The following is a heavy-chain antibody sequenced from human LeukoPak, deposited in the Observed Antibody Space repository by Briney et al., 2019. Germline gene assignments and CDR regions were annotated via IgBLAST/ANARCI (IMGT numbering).Heavy chain of an antibody. CDR1: GGSIRSYY. Sequence: PSETLSLTCTVSGGSIRSYYWSWIRQPPGKGLEWIGNIYYSGSTNYNPSLKSRVTISVDTSKNQFSLKLSSVTAADTAVYYCARDRVVPAASDGDWYYYYGMDVWGQGTTVTVSS. D-gene: IGHD2-2*01. CDR2: IYYSGST. V-gene: IGHV4-59*01. J-gene: IGHJ6*02. CDR3: ARDRVVPAASDGDWYYYYGMDV.